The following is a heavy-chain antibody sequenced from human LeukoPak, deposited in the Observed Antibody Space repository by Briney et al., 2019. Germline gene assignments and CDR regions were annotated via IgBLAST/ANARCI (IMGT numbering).Heavy chain of an antibody. J-gene: IGHJ6*03. CDR2: IKQDGSEK. D-gene: IGHD3-22*01. CDR1: GFTFSSYW. Sequence: GGSLRLSRAASGFTFSSYWMSWVRQAPGKGLEWVANIKQDGSEKYYVDSVKGRFTISRDNAKNSLYLQMNSLRAEDTAVYYWGKSWLCGYNYYYYMDVWGKGTTVTVSS. CDR3: GKSWLCGYNYYYYMDV. V-gene: IGHV3-7*01.